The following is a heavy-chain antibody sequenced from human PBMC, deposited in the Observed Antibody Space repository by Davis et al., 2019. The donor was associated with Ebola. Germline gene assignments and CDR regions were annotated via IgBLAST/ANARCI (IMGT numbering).Heavy chain of an antibody. Sequence: GESLKISCRASGYRFTSYWIGWVRQMPGKGLEWMGIIYPGDSDTRYSPSFQGQVTISADKSISTAYLQWSSLKASDTAMYYCARTKTTVTPNYYYYGLDVWGQGTTVTVSS. CDR3: ARTKTTVTPNYYYYGLDV. D-gene: IGHD4-17*01. CDR2: IYPGDSDT. V-gene: IGHV5-51*01. J-gene: IGHJ6*02. CDR1: GYRFTSYW.